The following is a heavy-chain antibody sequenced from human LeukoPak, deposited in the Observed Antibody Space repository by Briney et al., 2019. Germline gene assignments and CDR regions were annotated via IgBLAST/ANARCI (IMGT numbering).Heavy chain of an antibody. CDR3: ARVARIVEATTHGITRGKPNYYMDV. V-gene: IGHV4-39*07. CDR2: IYYSGST. J-gene: IGHJ6*03. Sequence: SETLSLTCTVSGGSISSSSYYWGWIRQPPGKGLEWIGSIYYSGSTYYNPSLKSRVTISVDTSKNQFSLKLSSVTAADTAVYYCARVARIVEATTHGITRGKPNYYMDVWGKGTTVTVSS. D-gene: IGHD1-26*01. CDR1: GGSISSSSYY.